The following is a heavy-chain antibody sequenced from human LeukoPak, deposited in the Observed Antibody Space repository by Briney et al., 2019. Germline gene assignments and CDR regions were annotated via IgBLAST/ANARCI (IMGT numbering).Heavy chain of an antibody. CDR1: GGSISSGSYY. V-gene: IGHV4-61*02. Sequence: SQTLSLTCTVAGGSISSGSYYWTWLRQPTGTGLEWIRRIYISESANYNSSLESRVTISVDTSKNQFSLKLSSVTAADTAVYYCARSRERICSATACYVDLQARWGHGTLVTVSS. CDR3: ARSRERICSATACYVDLQAR. J-gene: IGHJ4*01. D-gene: IGHD2-2*01. CDR2: IYISESA.